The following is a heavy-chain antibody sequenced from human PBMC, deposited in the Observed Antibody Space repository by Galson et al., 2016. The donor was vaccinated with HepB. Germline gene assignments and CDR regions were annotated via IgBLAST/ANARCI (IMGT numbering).Heavy chain of an antibody. CDR1: GASISTGHW. Sequence: SETLSLTCAVSGASISTGHWWTWVRQPPGKGLEWVGEIYHNGNTNYNPSLNSRVTMSVDKSKNQFSLNLTSLTAADTAVYYYARVDSGVIILYYYYRLDVWGHGTTVTVSS. CDR2: IYHNGNT. D-gene: IGHD2-21*01. V-gene: IGHV4-4*02. J-gene: IGHJ6*02. CDR3: ARVDSGVIILYYYYRLDV.